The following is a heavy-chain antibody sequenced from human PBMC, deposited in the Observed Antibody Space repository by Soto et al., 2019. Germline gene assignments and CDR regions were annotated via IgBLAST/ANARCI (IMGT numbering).Heavy chain of an antibody. CDR1: GGSISSGDFY. CDR3: ARGGPTGGSYKYNWFDP. J-gene: IGHJ5*02. Sequence: SETLSLTCTVSGGSISSGDFYWSWIRQPPGRGLEWIGCISYSGSTYYNTSLKSRVTISVDTSKNQFSLKLNSVTAADTAVYYCARGGPTGGSYKYNWFDPWGQGTLVTVSS. D-gene: IGHD2-15*01. V-gene: IGHV4-30-4*01. CDR2: ISYSGST.